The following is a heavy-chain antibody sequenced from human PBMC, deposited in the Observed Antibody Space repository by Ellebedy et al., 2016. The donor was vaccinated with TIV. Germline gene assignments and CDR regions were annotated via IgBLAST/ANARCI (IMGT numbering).Heavy chain of an antibody. J-gene: IGHJ4*02. CDR1: GFTVSSNY. D-gene: IGHD3/OR15-3a*01. CDR3: ARRGTGGRSFDY. Sequence: GGSLRLXXAASGFTVSSNYMSWVRQAPGKGLEWVSVIYSGGSTYYADSVKGRFTISRDNSNNTLYLQMNSLRAEDTAVYYCARRGTGGRSFDYWGQGTLVTVSS. V-gene: IGHV3-53*01. CDR2: IYSGGST.